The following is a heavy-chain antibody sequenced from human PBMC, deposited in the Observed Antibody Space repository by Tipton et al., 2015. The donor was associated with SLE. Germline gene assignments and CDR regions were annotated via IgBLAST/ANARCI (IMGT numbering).Heavy chain of an antibody. CDR3: ASGYCGGDCYRAFDI. J-gene: IGHJ3*02. Sequence: TLSLTCAVYGGSFSGYYWSWIRQPPGKGLEWFGEINHSGSTNSNPSLKSRFTISVDTPKNQFSLKLTSVTAADTAVYYCASGYCGGDCYRAFDIWGQGTMVTVSS. D-gene: IGHD2-21*01. CDR2: INHSGST. CDR1: GGSFSGYY. V-gene: IGHV4-34*01.